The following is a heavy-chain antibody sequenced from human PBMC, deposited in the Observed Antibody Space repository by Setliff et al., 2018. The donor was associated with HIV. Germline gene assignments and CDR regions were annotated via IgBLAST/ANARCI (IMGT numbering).Heavy chain of an antibody. D-gene: IGHD3-22*01. V-gene: IGHV4-61*09. CDR2: IYTSGST. CDR1: GGSTTTESYY. J-gene: IGHJ2*01. CDR3: AREARGDSSGYWYFDL. Sequence: ASETLSLTCTVSGGSTTTESYYWIWIRQAAGKGLEHIGHIYTSGSTNYNPSLKSRVTISVDTSKNQFSLKLSSVTAADTAVYYCAREARGDSSGYWYFDLWGRGALVTVSS.